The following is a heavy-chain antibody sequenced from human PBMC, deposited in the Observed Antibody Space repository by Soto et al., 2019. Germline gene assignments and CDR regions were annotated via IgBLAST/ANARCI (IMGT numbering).Heavy chain of an antibody. V-gene: IGHV3-23*01. J-gene: IGHJ6*02. D-gene: IGHD1-1*01. CDR3: APGRSGAYYYCGMDV. CDR2: ISGSGGST. Sequence: EVQLLESGGGLVQPGGSLRLSCAASGFTFSSYAMSWVRQAPGKGLEWVSAISGSGGSTYYAVSVKGRFTISRDNYKNTLYLQMNSLRAEDTAVYYCAPGRSGAYYYCGMDVWGQGTTVTVSS. CDR1: GFTFSSYA.